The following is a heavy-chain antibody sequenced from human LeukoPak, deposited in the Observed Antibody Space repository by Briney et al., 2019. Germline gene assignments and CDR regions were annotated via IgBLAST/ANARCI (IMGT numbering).Heavy chain of an antibody. D-gene: IGHD4-17*01. CDR3: VRDLYRDYDRLDAFDI. Sequence: GGSLRLSCAASGFTFSSYGMHWVRQPPGKGLKWVSIIYSGGTADYSDSVKGRFTVSRDHSKNTMYLQMNSLRSEDTAMYYCVRDLYRDYDRLDAFDIWGHGTMVTVSS. J-gene: IGHJ3*02. CDR1: GFTFSSYG. CDR2: IYSGGTA. V-gene: IGHV3-66*01.